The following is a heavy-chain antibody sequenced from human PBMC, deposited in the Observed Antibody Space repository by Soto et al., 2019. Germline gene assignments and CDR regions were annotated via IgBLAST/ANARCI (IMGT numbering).Heavy chain of an antibody. J-gene: IGHJ5*01. Sequence: QVQLVQYGGEEKKPGASVKVSCKASGYDFIGHGISWVRQARGQGLEGMGWIISYNGDTKFARKYQDRITLTKDKSTRTVYMELTSLRSDYTPLYYCARYQWLKAPAVVGDKFDSWGQGTLVTVSS. CDR3: ARYQWLKAPAVVGDKFDS. CDR2: IISYNGDT. V-gene: IGHV1-18*04. CDR1: GYDFIGHG. D-gene: IGHD6-19*01.